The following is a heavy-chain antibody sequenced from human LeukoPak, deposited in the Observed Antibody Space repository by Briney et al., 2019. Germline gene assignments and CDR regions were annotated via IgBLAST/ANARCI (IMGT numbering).Heavy chain of an antibody. Sequence: GGSLRLSCAVSGFSVSSNYMSWVRQAPGKGLEWISSLYSGSKVFYAESLKGRVTISRDNSNNTLFLHMSGLRAEDTAVYYCAIVILRSGNLETFDYWGQGTLVTVSS. V-gene: IGHV3-53*01. CDR2: LYSGSKV. CDR1: GFSVSSNY. CDR3: AIVILRSGNLETFDY. D-gene: IGHD1-14*01. J-gene: IGHJ4*02.